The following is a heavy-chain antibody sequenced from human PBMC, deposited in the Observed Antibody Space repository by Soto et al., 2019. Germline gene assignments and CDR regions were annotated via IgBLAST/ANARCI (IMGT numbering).Heavy chain of an antibody. D-gene: IGHD3-9*01. J-gene: IGHJ6*02. V-gene: IGHV1-3*01. CDR3: ARWASGYDILTGRYYGMDV. CDR1: GYTFTSYA. Sequence: QVQLVQSGAEVKKPGASVKVSCKASGYTFTSYAMHWVRQAPGQRLEWMGWINAGNGNTKYSQQFQGRVTITRDTSASTAYRELSSLRSEDTAVYYCARWASGYDILTGRYYGMDVWGQGTTVTVSS. CDR2: INAGNGNT.